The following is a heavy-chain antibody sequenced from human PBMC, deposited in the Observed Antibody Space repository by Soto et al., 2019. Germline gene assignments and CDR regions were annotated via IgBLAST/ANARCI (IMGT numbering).Heavy chain of an antibody. D-gene: IGHD3-9*01. Sequence: QMQLVQSGPEVKKPGTSVKVSCKASGFTFTSSAMQWVRQARGQRLEWIGWIVVGSGNTNYAQKFQERVTITRDMSTSTAYMELSSLSSEDTAVYYCAAGAEYDILTGRYYYYYGMDVWGQGTTVTVSS. CDR2: IVVGSGNT. J-gene: IGHJ6*02. V-gene: IGHV1-58*02. CDR3: AAGAEYDILTGRYYYYYGMDV. CDR1: GFTFTSSA.